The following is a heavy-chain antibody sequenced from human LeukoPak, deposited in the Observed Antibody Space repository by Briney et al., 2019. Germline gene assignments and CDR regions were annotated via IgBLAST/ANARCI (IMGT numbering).Heavy chain of an antibody. CDR1: GFTFGNFW. J-gene: IGHJ4*02. D-gene: IGHD1-26*01. CDR2: MKGDASLI. Sequence: GGSLRLSCAASGFTFGNFWMSWVRQAPGRGLQWVASMKGDASLIYYVDSVKGRFTISRDNARNSLYLQMNSLRAEDTAVYYCARVISGSYFLDYWGQGTLVTVSS. V-gene: IGHV3-7*01. CDR3: ARVISGSYFLDY.